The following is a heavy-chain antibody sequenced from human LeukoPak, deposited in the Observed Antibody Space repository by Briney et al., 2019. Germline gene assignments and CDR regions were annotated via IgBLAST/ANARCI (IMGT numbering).Heavy chain of an antibody. CDR3: ARGRRITIFGVVSNWFDP. Sequence: GSLRLSCAASGFTFSNAWMSWVRQPPGKGLEWIGEVNHSGSTNYNPSLKSRVTISVDTSKNQFSLKLSSVTAADTAVYYCARGRRITIFGVVSNWFDPWGQGTLVTVSS. V-gene: IGHV4-34*01. D-gene: IGHD3-3*01. J-gene: IGHJ5*02. CDR1: GFTFSNAW. CDR2: VNHSGST.